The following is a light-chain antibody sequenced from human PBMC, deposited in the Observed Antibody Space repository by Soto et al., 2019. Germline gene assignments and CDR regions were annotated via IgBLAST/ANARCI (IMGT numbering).Light chain of an antibody. CDR3: QQYQSYSQ. CDR1: ESINSW. V-gene: IGKV1-5*03. J-gene: IGKJ1*01. Sequence: DIQMTQSPSTLSASVGDRVTITCRASESINSWLAWYQQKPGKAPKLLIYKASNLESGVPSRFSGSGSGTEFTLTITSLQPDDFATYYCQQYQSYSQFGQETKVDIK. CDR2: KAS.